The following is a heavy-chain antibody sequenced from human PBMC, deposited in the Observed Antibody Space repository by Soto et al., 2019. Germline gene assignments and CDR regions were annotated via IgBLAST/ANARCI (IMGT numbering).Heavy chain of an antibody. CDR2: IDWDDDK. V-gene: IGHV2-70*01. J-gene: IGHJ6*02. Sequence: SGPTLVNPTQTLTLTCTFSGFSLSTSGMCVSWIRQPPGKALEWLALIDWDDDKYYSTSLKTRLTISKDTSKNQVVLTMTNMDPVDTATYYCARIPRSYSSSSPYYYYGMDVWGQGTTVTVSS. CDR1: GFSLSTSGMC. D-gene: IGHD6-6*01. CDR3: ARIPRSYSSSSPYYYYGMDV.